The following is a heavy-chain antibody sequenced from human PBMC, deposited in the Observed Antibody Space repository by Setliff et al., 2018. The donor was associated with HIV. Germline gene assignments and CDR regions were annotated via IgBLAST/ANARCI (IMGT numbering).Heavy chain of an antibody. CDR3: ARVREGYESSGFYVYYYYYMDL. CDR2: IKEDGTEK. D-gene: IGHD6-19*01. Sequence: GGSLRLSCAAASGFTFSNFLMNWVRQSPGKGLEWVANIKEDGTEKHYMHSVKGQLTISRDNADRSIYLQMNSLRLEDTAVYYCARVREGYESSGFYVYYYYYMDLWGKGTTVTVSS. CDR1: GFTFSNFL. J-gene: IGHJ6*03. V-gene: IGHV3-7*01.